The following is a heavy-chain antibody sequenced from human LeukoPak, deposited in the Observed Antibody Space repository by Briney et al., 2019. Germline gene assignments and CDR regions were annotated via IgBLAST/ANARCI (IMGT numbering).Heavy chain of an antibody. CDR2: IYHSGST. J-gene: IGHJ4*02. V-gene: IGHV4-30-2*01. D-gene: IGHD2-2*02. Sequence: SETLSLTCAVSGGSISSGGYSWSWIRQPPGKGLEWIGYIYHSGSTYYNPSLKSRVTISVDRSKNQFSLELSSVTAADTAVYYCARGRVVPAAIAPYYFDYWGQGTLVTVSS. CDR3: ARGRVVPAAIAPYYFDY. CDR1: GGSISSGGYS.